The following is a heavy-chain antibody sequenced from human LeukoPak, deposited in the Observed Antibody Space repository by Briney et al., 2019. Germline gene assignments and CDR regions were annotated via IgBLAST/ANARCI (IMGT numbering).Heavy chain of an antibody. J-gene: IGHJ4*02. CDR1: GFTFSSYW. CDR2: IKQDGSEK. Sequence: GGFLRLSCAASGFTFSSYWMSWVRQAPGKGLEWVANIKQDGSEKYYVDSVKGRFTISRDNAKNSLYLQMNSLRAEDTAVYYCARASTVTIFGVVILDYWGQGTLVTVSS. V-gene: IGHV3-7*01. D-gene: IGHD3-3*01. CDR3: ARASTVTIFGVVILDY.